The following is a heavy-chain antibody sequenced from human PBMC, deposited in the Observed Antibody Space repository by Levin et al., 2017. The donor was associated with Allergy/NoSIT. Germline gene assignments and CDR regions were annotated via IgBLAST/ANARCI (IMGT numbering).Heavy chain of an antibody. CDR1: GFTFSSYS. Sequence: GESLKISCAASGFTFSSYSMNWVRQAPGKGLEWVSYISSSSSTIYYADSVKGRLTISRDNAKNSLYLQMNSLRDEDTAVYYCARGRSIAVAGTSIDYWGQGTLVTVSS. V-gene: IGHV3-48*02. J-gene: IGHJ4*02. CDR3: ARGRSIAVAGTSIDY. D-gene: IGHD6-19*01. CDR2: ISSSSSTI.